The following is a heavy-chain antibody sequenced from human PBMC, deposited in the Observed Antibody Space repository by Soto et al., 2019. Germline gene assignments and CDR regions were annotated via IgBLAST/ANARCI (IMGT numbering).Heavy chain of an antibody. Sequence: SETLSLTCTVSGGSMSGYYGSWVRQPPGKGLEWIGYIHYSGNTNYNPSLKSRVTFSVDTSENQFYLKVNSVTAADTAIYYCARFRATIGVDALDIWGQGTMVTVSS. CDR2: IHYSGNT. D-gene: IGHD1-26*01. CDR1: GGSMSGYY. CDR3: ARFRATIGVDALDI. J-gene: IGHJ3*02. V-gene: IGHV4-59*01.